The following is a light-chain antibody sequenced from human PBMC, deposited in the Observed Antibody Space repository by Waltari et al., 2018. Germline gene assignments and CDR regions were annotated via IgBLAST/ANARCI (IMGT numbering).Light chain of an antibody. CDR2: QDS. J-gene: IGLJ3*02. CDR3: QAWDSGVV. Sequence: SYELTQPPSVSVSPGQTASITCSGDKLGDKYVCWYQQKPGHSPEVVIYQDSLRPSGIPERFSGSNSGNTASLSISGSQPVDDADYYCQAWDSGVVFGRGTKLTGL. V-gene: IGLV3-1*01. CDR1: KLGDKY.